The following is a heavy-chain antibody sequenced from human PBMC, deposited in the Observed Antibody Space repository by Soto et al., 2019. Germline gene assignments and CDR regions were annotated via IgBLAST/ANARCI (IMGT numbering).Heavy chain of an antibody. CDR1: GGSISSGGYY. CDR3: ARGRGGSCCYDY. CDR2: IYYSGST. V-gene: IGHV4-31*03. J-gene: IGHJ4*02. Sequence: QVQLQESGPGLVKPSQTLSLTCTVSGGSISSGGYYWSWIRQHPGKGLEWIGYIYYSGSTYYNPSLRSRVTRSVDTSKNQFSLKLSCVTAADTAVYYWARGRGGSCCYDYWGQGTLVTVSS. D-gene: IGHD2-15*01.